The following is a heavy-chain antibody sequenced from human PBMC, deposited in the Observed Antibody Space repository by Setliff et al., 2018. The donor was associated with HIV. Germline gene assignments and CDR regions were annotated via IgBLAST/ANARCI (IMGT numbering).Heavy chain of an antibody. CDR1: GASITSHY. V-gene: IGHV4-59*11. CDR3: AKGAGFYGDYTFDH. CDR2: IYSTGST. J-gene: IGHJ4*02. D-gene: IGHD4-17*01. Sequence: PSETLSLTCTVSGASITSHYWSWIRQSPGRELEWIGYIYSTGSTNYNPSLQSRVSISMDASKNKFSMKVTSVTSADTAVYYCAKGAGFYGDYTFDHWGQGSLVTVSS.